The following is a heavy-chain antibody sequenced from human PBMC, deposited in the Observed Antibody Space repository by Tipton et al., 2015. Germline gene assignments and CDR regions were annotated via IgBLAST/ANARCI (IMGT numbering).Heavy chain of an antibody. Sequence: TLSLTCTVSGGSIRTYYWVWVRQPPGRGLESLGYIYHSGRTNYNPSLRSRLTMSVDSSKNQFSLRLSSATAADTAVYYCARLTGDYYDSATYDPTYVDYCGQGILVSVSS. V-gene: IGHV4-59*07. D-gene: IGHD3-22*01. J-gene: IGHJ4*02. CDR2: IYHSGRT. CDR1: GGSIRTYY. CDR3: ARLTGDYYDSATYDPTYVDY.